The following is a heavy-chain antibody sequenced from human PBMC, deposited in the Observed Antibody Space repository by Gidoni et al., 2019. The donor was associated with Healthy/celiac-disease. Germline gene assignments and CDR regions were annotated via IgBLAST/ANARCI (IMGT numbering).Heavy chain of an antibody. CDR2: IYYSGST. D-gene: IGHD6-13*01. V-gene: IGHV4-39*01. J-gene: IGHJ4*02. Sequence: QLQLQESGPGLVKPSETLSLTCTVSGGSISSSSYYWGWIRQPPGKGLEWIGSIYYSGSTYYNPSLKSRVTISVDTSKNQFSLKLSSVTAADTAVYYCATPFPDGGSSLDGYWGQGTLVTVSS. CDR1: GGSISSSSYY. CDR3: ATPFPDGGSSLDGY.